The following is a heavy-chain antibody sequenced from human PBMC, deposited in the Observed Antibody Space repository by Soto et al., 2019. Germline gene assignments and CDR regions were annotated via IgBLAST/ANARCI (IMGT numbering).Heavy chain of an antibody. Sequence: EVQLVEFGGGLVQPGGSLRLSCAVSGFTFNRYWMTWVRQAPGKGLEWVANMNQDGSEKYYVDSVKGRFTISRDNAKNSLYLQMSSLRVEHTAVYYCARAGELWFGESYFDYGGQGTLVTVSS. V-gene: IGHV3-7*04. CDR1: GFTFNRYW. CDR2: MNQDGSEK. J-gene: IGHJ4*02. D-gene: IGHD3-10*01. CDR3: ARAGELWFGESYFDY.